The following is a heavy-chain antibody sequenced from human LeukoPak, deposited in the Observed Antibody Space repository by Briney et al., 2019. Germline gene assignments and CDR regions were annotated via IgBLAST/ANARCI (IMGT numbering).Heavy chain of an antibody. CDR1: GGSISSSSYY. Sequence: SETLSLTCTVSGGSISSSSYYWGWIRQPPGKGLEWIGSIYYSGSTYYNPSLKSRVTISVDTSKNQFFLQLSSVTAADTAVYYCATDPTANAAQINAFTIWGQGTVVSVSS. CDR3: ATDPTANAAQINAFTI. CDR2: IYYSGST. V-gene: IGHV4-39*07. J-gene: IGHJ3*02. D-gene: IGHD5-18*01.